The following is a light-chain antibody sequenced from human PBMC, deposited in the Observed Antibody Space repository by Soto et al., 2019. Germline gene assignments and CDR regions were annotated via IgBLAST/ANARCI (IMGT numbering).Light chain of an antibody. Sequence: DIQMTQSPSTLSASVGDRVTITCRACQSISSWLAWYQQKPGKAPKLLIYDASSLQSGVQSRFSGSGSGTEFTLTISSLQSEDFAVYYCKQYNNWPQTFGQGTKVDIK. V-gene: IGKV1-5*01. J-gene: IGKJ1*01. CDR1: QSISSW. CDR2: DAS. CDR3: KQYNNWPQT.